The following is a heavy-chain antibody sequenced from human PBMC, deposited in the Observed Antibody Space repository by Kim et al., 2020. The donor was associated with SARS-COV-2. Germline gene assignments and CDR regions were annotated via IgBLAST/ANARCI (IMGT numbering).Heavy chain of an antibody. CDR2: ISGSGGST. CDR3: AKDTRPYYDILTGYYNPYYFDY. Sequence: GGSLRLSCAASGFTFSSYAMSWVRQAPGKGLEWVSAISGSGGSTYYADSVKGRFTISRDNSKNTLYLQMNSLRAEDTAVYYCAKDTRPYYDILTGYYNPYYFDYWGQGTLVTVSS. CDR1: GFTFSSYA. V-gene: IGHV3-23*01. J-gene: IGHJ4*02. D-gene: IGHD3-9*01.